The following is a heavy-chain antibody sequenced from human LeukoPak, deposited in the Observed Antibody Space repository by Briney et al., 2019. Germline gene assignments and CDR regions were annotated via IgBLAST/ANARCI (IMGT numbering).Heavy chain of an antibody. Sequence: TGGSLRLSCAASGFTFSDYYMSWIRQAPGKGLEWVSYISSSGSTIYYADSVKGRFTISRDNAKNPLYLRMNSLRAEDTAVYYCARGSTIAAAFYYYGMDVWGQGTTVTVSS. D-gene: IGHD6-13*01. CDR2: ISSSGSTI. J-gene: IGHJ6*02. V-gene: IGHV3-11*01. CDR3: ARGSTIAAAFYYYGMDV. CDR1: GFTFSDYY.